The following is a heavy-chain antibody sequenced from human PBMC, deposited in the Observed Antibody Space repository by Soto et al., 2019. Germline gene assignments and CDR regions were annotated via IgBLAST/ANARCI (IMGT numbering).Heavy chain of an antibody. CDR1: GFTFSGSA. D-gene: IGHD3-9*01. J-gene: IGHJ5*02. CDR2: VRNRANNYAT. V-gene: IGHV3-73*02. Sequence: EVQLVESGGGLVQPGGSLKLSCAASGFTFSGSAMHWVRQASGQGLEWLGRVRNRANNYATAYAASVKGRFTISRDDSKHTTYLQMNSLKTEDTAVYYCTRRDIDSSKGWFDPWGQGTLVTVSS. CDR3: TRRDIDSSKGWFDP.